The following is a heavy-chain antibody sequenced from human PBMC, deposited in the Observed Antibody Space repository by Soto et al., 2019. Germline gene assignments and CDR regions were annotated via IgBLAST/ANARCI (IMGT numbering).Heavy chain of an antibody. CDR3: ARDPVGGNWFDP. V-gene: IGHV1-46*01. CDR1: GYTFSSYY. J-gene: IGHJ5*02. CDR2: INPSGGYT. Sequence: ASVKVSCKASGYTFSSYYMNWVRQAPGQGLEWLGIINPSGGYTTYAQRFLGRVTMTSDTSTSTAYMELRSLRSDDTAVYYCARDPVGGNWFDPWGQGTLVTVSS. D-gene: IGHD1-26*01.